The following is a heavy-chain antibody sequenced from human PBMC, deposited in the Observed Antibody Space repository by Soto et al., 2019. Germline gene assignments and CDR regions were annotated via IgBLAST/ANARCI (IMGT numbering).Heavy chain of an antibody. Sequence: SETLSLTCTVSGGSISSGGYYWSWIRQHPGKGLEWIGYIYYSGSTYYNPSLKSRVTISVDTSKNQFSLKLSSVTAADTAVYYCARVYAEALWFDPWGQGTLVTVSS. D-gene: IGHD3-16*01. CDR3: ARVYAEALWFDP. CDR2: IYYSGST. CDR1: GGSISSGGYY. V-gene: IGHV4-31*03. J-gene: IGHJ5*02.